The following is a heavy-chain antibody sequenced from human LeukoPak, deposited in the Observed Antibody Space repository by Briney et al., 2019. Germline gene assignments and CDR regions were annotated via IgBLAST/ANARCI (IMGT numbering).Heavy chain of an antibody. J-gene: IGHJ3*02. V-gene: IGHV3-74*01. CDR2: MNIDGSRT. D-gene: IGHD5-12*01. Sequence: GGSLRLSCAASGFTLSRYWMHWVRQAPGKARVCLSRMNIDGSRTGYADSVKGRFTISRDNAKNTLYLQINSLRAEDTAVYFCAREDHSGADAFDIWGQGTMVTVSS. CDR3: AREDHSGADAFDI. CDR1: GFTLSRYW.